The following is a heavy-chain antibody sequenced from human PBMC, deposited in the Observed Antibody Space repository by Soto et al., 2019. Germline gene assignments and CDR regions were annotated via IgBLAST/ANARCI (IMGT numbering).Heavy chain of an antibody. CDR1: RATFMITY. J-gene: IGHJ4*02. CDR3: ATSRYTGTYSGGFFEY. Sequence: LSLACAPSRATFMITYLAWVRKAPGKGLERVAVLYAGGETVYVDSVKGRFTISGDSSKNTFYLQMNSLRAEDTGMQYCATSRYTGTYSGGFFEYFGQGALCTVSS. D-gene: IGHD2-15*01. CDR2: LYAGGET. V-gene: IGHV3-53*01.